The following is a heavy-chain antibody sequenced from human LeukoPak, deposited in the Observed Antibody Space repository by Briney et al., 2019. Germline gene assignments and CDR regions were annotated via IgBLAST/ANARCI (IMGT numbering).Heavy chain of an antibody. CDR3: ARQRDGYNSPFDY. CDR2: IKQDGSEK. D-gene: IGHD5-24*01. J-gene: IGHJ4*02. CDR1: GFTFSSYW. V-gene: IGHV3-7*01. Sequence: PGGSLRLSCAASGFTFSSYWMSWVRQAPGKGLEWVANIKQDGSEKYYVDSVKGRFTISRDNAKNSLYLQMNSLRAEDTAVYYCARQRDGYNSPFDYWGQGTLVTVSS.